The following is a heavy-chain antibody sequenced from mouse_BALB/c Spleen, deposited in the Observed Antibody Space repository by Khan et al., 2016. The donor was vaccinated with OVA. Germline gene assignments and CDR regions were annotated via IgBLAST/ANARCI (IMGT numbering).Heavy chain of an antibody. Sequence: QVQLQQSGAELARPGASLKMSCKASGYTFTSYTIHWIKLRPGQGLEWIGYINPSNGYTNYNQKFKDKATLTADKSSTTAYMQLSSLTSDDSAVXDCVRDRDYDRNEGWLAYWGQGTLVTVSA. J-gene: IGHJ3*01. CDR2: INPSNGYT. CDR1: GYTFTSYT. V-gene: IGHV1-4*01. D-gene: IGHD2-4*01. CDR3: VRDRDYDRNEGWLAY.